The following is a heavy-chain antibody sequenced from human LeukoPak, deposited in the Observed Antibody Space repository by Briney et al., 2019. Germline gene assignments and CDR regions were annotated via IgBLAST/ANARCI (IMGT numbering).Heavy chain of an antibody. CDR1: GFTFSSYW. CDR2: IKQDGGEK. Sequence: GGSLRLSCAASGFTFSSYWMTWVRQAPGKGLEWVANIKQDGGEKYYADSVNGRFTISRDNAKNSLYLQMNSLRAEDTAVYYCARDSGDRPRAVGYYFDYWGQGTLVTVSS. V-gene: IGHV3-7*01. J-gene: IGHJ4*02. D-gene: IGHD7-27*01. CDR3: ARDSGDRPRAVGYYFDY.